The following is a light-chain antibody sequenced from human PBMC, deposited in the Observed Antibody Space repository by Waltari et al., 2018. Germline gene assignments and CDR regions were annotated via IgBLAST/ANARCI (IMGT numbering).Light chain of an antibody. CDR3: QQRSNWPLT. CDR1: QSVSSY. J-gene: IGKJ4*01. Sequence: EIVLTQSPATLSLSPGERATLSYRASQSVSSYLAWYQQKPGQAPRLLIYDASNRATGIPARFSGSGFGTDFTLTISSLEPEDFAVYYCQQRSNWPLTFGGGTKVEIK. CDR2: DAS. V-gene: IGKV3-11*01.